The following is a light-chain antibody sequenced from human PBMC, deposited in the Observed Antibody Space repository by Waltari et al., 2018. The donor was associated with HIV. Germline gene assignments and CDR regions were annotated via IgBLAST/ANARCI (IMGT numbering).Light chain of an antibody. J-gene: IGLJ1*01. CDR2: DVS. V-gene: IGLV2-14*03. Sequence: QSALTQPASVSGSLGQSITIYCTGTSSDVGGYNSVSCYQQHPGKAPKLMIYDVSNRPSGVSNRFSGSKSGNTASLTISGLQAEDETDYYCSSYTSSSTYYVFGTGTKVTVL. CDR3: SSYTSSSTYYV. CDR1: SSDVGGYNS.